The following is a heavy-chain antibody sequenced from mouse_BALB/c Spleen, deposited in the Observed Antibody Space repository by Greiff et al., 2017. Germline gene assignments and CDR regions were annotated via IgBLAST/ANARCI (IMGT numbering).Heavy chain of an antibody. D-gene: IGHD2-4*01. V-gene: IGHV1-87*01. CDR1: GYTFTSYW. CDR2: IYPGDGDT. Sequence: VQRVESGAELARPGASVKLSCKASGYTFTSYWMQWVKQRPGQGLEWIGAIYPGDGDTRYTQKFKGKATLTADKSSSTAYMQLSSLASEDSAVYYCARCDYDALAYWGQGTLVTVSA. CDR3: ARCDYDALAY. J-gene: IGHJ3*01.